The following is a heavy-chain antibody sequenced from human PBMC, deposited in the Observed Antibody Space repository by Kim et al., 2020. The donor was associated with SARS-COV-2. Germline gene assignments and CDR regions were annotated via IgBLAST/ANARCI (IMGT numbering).Heavy chain of an antibody. CDR1: GYTLTELS. V-gene: IGHV1-24*01. J-gene: IGHJ5*02. CDR2: FDPEDGET. CDR3: ATTTAYSSSSWFDP. Sequence: ASVKVSCKVSGYTLTELSLHWVRQAPGKGLEWMGGFDPEDGETIYAQKFQGRVTMTEDTSTDTAYMELSRLRSEDTAVYYCATTTAYSSSSWFDPWGQGTVVTVSS. D-gene: IGHD6-6*01.